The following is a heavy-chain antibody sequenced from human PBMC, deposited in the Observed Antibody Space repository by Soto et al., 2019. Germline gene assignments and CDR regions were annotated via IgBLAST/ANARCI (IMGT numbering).Heavy chain of an antibody. Sequence: QGQLVQYGAEVKKPGASVKVSCNASGYTFSTSAMHWVSQSPGQRLAWMGWINAGNCNRKYSPKFQGRVTITRDTSASTAYMELSSVRSEDTAVYYCGRDKGGAGPGDYWGQGTLVTVSS. CDR2: INAGNCNR. CDR1: GYTFSTSA. CDR3: GRDKGGAGPGDY. V-gene: IGHV1-3*01. D-gene: IGHD6-19*01. J-gene: IGHJ4*02.